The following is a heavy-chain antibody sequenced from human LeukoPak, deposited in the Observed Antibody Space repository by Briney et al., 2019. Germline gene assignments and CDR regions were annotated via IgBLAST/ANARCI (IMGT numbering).Heavy chain of an antibody. CDR2: INPNSGGT. D-gene: IGHD3-22*01. V-gene: IGHV1-2*02. CDR3: ARGGSDYDSSGYYSK. J-gene: IGHJ4*02. Sequence: ASVKVSCKASGYTFTGYYMHWVRQAPGQGLEWMGWINPNSGGTNYAQKFQGRVTMTRDTSISTAYMELSRLRSDDTAVYYCARGGSDYDSSGYYSKWGQGTLVTVSS. CDR1: GYTFTGYY.